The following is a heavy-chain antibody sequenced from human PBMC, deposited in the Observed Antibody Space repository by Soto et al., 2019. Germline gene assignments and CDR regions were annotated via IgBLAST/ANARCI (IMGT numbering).Heavy chain of an antibody. J-gene: IGHJ6*02. Sequence: QVQLVESGGGVVQPGRSLRLSCAASGFTFSSYGMHWVRQAPGKGLEWVAVISYDGSNKYYADSVKGRFTISRDNSKNTLFLQMASLRAEETAVYYCAKDLLRPGRADGMDVWGQGTTVTVSS. CDR2: ISYDGSNK. CDR1: GFTFSSYG. D-gene: IGHD6-25*01. V-gene: IGHV3-30*18. CDR3: AKDLLRPGRADGMDV.